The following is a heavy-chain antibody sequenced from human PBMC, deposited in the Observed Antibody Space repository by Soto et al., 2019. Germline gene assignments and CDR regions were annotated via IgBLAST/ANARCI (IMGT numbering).Heavy chain of an antibody. CDR2: IIPIFGTA. J-gene: IGHJ5*02. V-gene: IGHV1-69*01. Sequence: QVQLVQSGAEVKKPGSSVKVSCKASGGTFSSYAISWVRQAPGQGLEWMGGIIPIFGTANYAQKFQGRVTITADESTSTAYMELSSLRSEDTVVYYCARDPRTAAAGIGGVWFDPWGQGTLVTVSS. D-gene: IGHD6-13*01. CDR3: ARDPRTAAAGIGGVWFDP. CDR1: GGTFSSYA.